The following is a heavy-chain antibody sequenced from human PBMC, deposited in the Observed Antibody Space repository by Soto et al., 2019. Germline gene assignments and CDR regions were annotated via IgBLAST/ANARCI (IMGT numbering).Heavy chain of an antibody. Sequence: QVQLVQSGAEVKKPGASVKVSCKASGYTFTSYAMHWVRQAPGQRLEWMGWINAGNGNTKYSQKFQGRVTITRDTSASTAYMELSSLRSEDTAVYYCARGLIAAPPTAVDYWGQGTLVTVSS. V-gene: IGHV1-3*01. CDR2: INAGNGNT. J-gene: IGHJ4*02. CDR1: GYTFTSYA. CDR3: ARGLIAAPPTAVDY. D-gene: IGHD6-13*01.